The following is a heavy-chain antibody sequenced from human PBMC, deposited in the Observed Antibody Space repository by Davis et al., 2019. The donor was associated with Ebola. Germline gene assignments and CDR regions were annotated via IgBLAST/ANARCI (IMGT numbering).Heavy chain of an antibody. Sequence: GESLKISCAASGFTVSSNYMSWVRQAPGKGLEWVSLLYSSGSTFYADSVQGRFIISRDNYENTLFLQMNSLRVEDTAVYFCAREPSGGSGWSVGYYGMDVWGKGTTVTVSS. CDR3: AREPSGGSGWSVGYYGMDV. V-gene: IGHV3-53*01. J-gene: IGHJ6*04. CDR1: GFTVSSNY. D-gene: IGHD6-19*01. CDR2: LYSSGST.